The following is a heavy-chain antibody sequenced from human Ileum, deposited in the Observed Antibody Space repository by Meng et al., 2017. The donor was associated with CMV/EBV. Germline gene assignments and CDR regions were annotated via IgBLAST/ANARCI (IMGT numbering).Heavy chain of an antibody. CDR1: GFSLASPAEG. CDR3: AHRPTTVSFYWYFDV. CDR2: LYWDGDR. D-gene: IGHD4-17*01. V-gene: IGHV2-5*02. Sequence: GFSLASPAEGVGWIRQPPGKALEWIALLYWDGDRRLSPSLRNRLTITKDTSKNQVVLTLTNMDPADTGTYYCAHRPTTVSFYWYFDVWGRGTLVTVS. J-gene: IGHJ2*01.